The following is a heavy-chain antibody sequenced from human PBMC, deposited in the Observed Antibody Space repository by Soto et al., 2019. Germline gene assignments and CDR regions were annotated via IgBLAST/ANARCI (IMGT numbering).Heavy chain of an antibody. CDR2: IYYSGST. Sequence: PSETLSLTCTVSGGSISSSSYYWGWIRQPPGKGLEWIGSIYYSGSTYYNPSLKSRVTISVDRSKNQFTLQLTSVTAADTAVYYCATSYGNAWYTYWGQGTQVTVSS. D-gene: IGHD6-13*01. V-gene: IGHV4-39*01. J-gene: IGHJ4*02. CDR1: GGSISSSSYY. CDR3: ATSYGNAWYTY.